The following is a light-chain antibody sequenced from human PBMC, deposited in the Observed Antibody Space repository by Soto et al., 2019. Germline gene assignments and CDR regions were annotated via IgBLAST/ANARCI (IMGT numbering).Light chain of an antibody. J-gene: IGKJ3*01. V-gene: IGKV3-20*01. CDR3: QQVGPSPPGFT. CDR2: GAS. CDR1: QSVSSSY. Sequence: EIVLTQSPGTLSLSPGERATLSCTASQSVSSSYLAWYQQKPGQAPRLLIYGASTRATGIPDRFSGRGSGTESTLTISRLELDDFAVYFCQQVGPSPPGFTFAPGTRVNIK.